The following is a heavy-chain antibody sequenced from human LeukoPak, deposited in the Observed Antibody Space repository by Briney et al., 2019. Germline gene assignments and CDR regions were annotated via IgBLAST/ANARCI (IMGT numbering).Heavy chain of an antibody. CDR3: ARDLIVSPGDYYYGMDV. V-gene: IGHV4-4*02. CDR1: GGSITNTDY. J-gene: IGHJ6*02. CDR2: VNLQGST. Sequence: SETLSLTCGVSGGSITNTDYWTWVRQPPGKGLEWIGEVNLQGSTNYNPSLMGRVAISVDTSENQFSLKVSSVTAADTAVYYCARDLIVSPGDYYYGMDVWGQGTTVTVSS. D-gene: IGHD3-16*02.